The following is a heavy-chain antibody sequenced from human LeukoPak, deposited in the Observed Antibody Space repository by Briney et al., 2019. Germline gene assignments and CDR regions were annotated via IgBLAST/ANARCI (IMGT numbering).Heavy chain of an antibody. CDR3: ARGNSGSHWGDHYFYMDV. J-gene: IGHJ6*03. CDR1: GFTFSSYA. Sequence: LRLSCAASGFTFSSYAMSWLRQAPGKGLEWLGEITHNGGTNYMPSLSGRVSVFQDVSKNQFSLKLSSVTAADTGVYYCARGNSGSHWGDHYFYMDVWGKGTTVIVSS. V-gene: IGHV4-34*01. D-gene: IGHD1-26*01. CDR2: ITHNGGT.